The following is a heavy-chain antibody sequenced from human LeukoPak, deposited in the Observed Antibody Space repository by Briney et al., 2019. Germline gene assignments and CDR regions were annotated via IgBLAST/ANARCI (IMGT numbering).Heavy chain of an antibody. J-gene: IGHJ3*02. D-gene: IGHD2-15*01. CDR2: IYYSGST. V-gene: IGHV4-39*07. CDR3: ARSGCCSGGSCYSCTYDI. Sequence: SETLSLTCTVSGGSISSSSYYWGWIRQPPGKGPEWIGSIYYSGSTYYNPSLKSRVTISVDTSKNQFSLKLSSVTAADTAVYYCARSGCCSGGSCYSCTYDIWGQGTMVTVSS. CDR1: GGSISSSSYY.